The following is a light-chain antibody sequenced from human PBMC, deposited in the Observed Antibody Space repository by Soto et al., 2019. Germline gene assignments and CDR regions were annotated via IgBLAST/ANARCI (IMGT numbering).Light chain of an antibody. CDR3: QQRSKWPLA. CDR1: QSISSH. V-gene: IGKV3-11*01. J-gene: IGKJ3*01. Sequence: EIVLTQSPATLSLSPGERATLSCRASQSISSHLAWYQQRPGQAPRLLIHDASNRAPGIPGRFSGSGSGTDFTLTISSLEPEDFAVYYCQQRSKWPLAFGPGTKVDI. CDR2: DAS.